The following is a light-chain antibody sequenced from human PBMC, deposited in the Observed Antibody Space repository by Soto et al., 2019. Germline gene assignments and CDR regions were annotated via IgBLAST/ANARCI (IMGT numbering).Light chain of an antibody. V-gene: IGLV1-51*01. Sequence: QSVLTQPPSVSAAPGQTVTISCSGGSSNIGTNNVCWYQHVPGTAPKILIFDNSNRPSGIPERFAGSKSGTSATLGITGLQTGDEADYYCAAWDSSLSAVVFGGGTKLTVL. J-gene: IGLJ2*01. CDR1: SSNIGTNN. CDR3: AAWDSSLSAVV. CDR2: DNS.